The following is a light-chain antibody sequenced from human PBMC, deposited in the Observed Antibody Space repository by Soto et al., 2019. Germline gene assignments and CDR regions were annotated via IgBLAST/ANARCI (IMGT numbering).Light chain of an antibody. V-gene: IGKV3-20*01. J-gene: IGKJ3*01. CDR3: QQYGRV. Sequence: EIVLTQSPGTLSLSPGERATLSCRASQSVSSSYLAWYQQKPGQAPRLLIYGASSRATGIPDRFSGSGSGTDFTLTISRLEPEDVAVYYCQQYGRVFGPGTKVDIK. CDR2: GAS. CDR1: QSVSSSY.